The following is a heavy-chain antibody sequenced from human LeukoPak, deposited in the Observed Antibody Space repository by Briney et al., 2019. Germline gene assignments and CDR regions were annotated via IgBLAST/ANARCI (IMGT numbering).Heavy chain of an antibody. D-gene: IGHD2-2*01. J-gene: IGHJ6*02. Sequence: GGSLRLSCAASGFTFSSYAMHWVRQAPGKGLEWVAVISYDGSNKYYADSVKGRFTISRDNSKNTLYLQMNSLRAEDTAVYYCAKDRDDIVVVPAAIESSFGMDVWGQGTTVTVSS. V-gene: IGHV3-30*04. CDR2: ISYDGSNK. CDR3: AKDRDDIVVVPAAIESSFGMDV. CDR1: GFTFSSYA.